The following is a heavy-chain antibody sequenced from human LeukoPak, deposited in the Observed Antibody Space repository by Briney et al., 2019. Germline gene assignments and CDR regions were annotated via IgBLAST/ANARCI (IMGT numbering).Heavy chain of an antibody. Sequence: GGSLRLSCAASGFTFSTYAMTWVRQAPGKGLDWVSAISGSGDRTSYADSVKGRFTISRDNSKNTLYLQLNSLRAEDTAIYYCAKDLGVGATTFDYWGQGTLVTVSS. CDR2: ISGSGDRT. J-gene: IGHJ4*02. D-gene: IGHD1-26*01. V-gene: IGHV3-23*01. CDR3: AKDLGVGATTFDY. CDR1: GFTFSTYA.